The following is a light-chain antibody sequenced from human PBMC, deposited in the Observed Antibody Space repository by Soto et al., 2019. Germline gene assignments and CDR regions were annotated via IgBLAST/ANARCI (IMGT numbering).Light chain of an antibody. CDR2: AAS. CDR1: QSVSRN. CDR3: QQYNNWPYT. J-gene: IGKJ2*01. Sequence: EIVMTQSPATLSVSPGERATLSCRASQSVSRNLAWYQQKPGQAPRLLIYAASTRATGIPARFSGSGSGTEFTLTISSLQSEDFAVYYFQQYNNWPYTFGHGTKLEIK. V-gene: IGKV3-15*01.